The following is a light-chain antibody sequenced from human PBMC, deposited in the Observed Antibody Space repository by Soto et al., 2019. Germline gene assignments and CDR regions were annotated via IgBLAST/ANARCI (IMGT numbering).Light chain of an antibody. CDR2: GAS. J-gene: IGKJ1*01. CDR3: QQYFEWPPMT. CDR1: ETVATN. V-gene: IGKV3-15*01. Sequence: VMTQSPATLSVSPGERATLSCWASETVATNLAWYQQKPGQAPRLLISGASTRAAGISDRFRGSGSGTEFTLTIRCLRSEDAAIYYGQQYFEWPPMTFGQGTKVEI.